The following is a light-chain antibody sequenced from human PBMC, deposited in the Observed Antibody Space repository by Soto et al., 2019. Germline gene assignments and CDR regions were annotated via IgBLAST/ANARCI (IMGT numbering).Light chain of an antibody. CDR2: GAS. Sequence: EIVLTQSPGTLSLSPVERATLSFMASQSFSSRYLAWYQQKPGQAPRYLIYGASSRATGIPDRFSGSGSGTDFTLTISRVEPDDFAVYYCQQYGSSPPYSFGQGTKVDIK. V-gene: IGKV3-20*01. CDR1: QSFSSRY. J-gene: IGKJ2*03. CDR3: QQYGSSPPYS.